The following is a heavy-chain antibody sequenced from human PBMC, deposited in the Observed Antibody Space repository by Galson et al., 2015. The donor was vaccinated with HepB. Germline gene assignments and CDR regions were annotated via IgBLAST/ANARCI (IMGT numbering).Heavy chain of an antibody. D-gene: IGHD3-22*01. V-gene: IGHV4-59*01. J-gene: IGHJ2*01. CDR3: ARAYYDSSGWPPVWYLDL. Sequence: LSLTCTVSGGSISSYYWSWIRQPPGKGLEWIGYIYYSGSTNYNPSLKSRVTISVDTSKNQFSLKLSSVTAADTAVYYCARAYYDSSGWPPVWYLDLWGRGTLVTVSS. CDR1: GGSISSYY. CDR2: IYYSGST.